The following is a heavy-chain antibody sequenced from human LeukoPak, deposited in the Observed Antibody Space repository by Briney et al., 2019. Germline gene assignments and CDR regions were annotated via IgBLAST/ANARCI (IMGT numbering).Heavy chain of an antibody. V-gene: IGHV3-30-3*01. J-gene: IGHJ4*02. CDR1: GFTFSSYA. CDR3: ARDELEQLALFDY. D-gene: IGHD6-13*01. CDR2: ISYDGSNK. Sequence: PGGSLRLSCAASGFTFSSYAMHWVRQAPGKGLEWVAVISYDGSNKYYADSVKGRFTISRDNSKNTLYLQMSSLRAEDTAVYYCARDELEQLALFDYWGQGTLVTVSS.